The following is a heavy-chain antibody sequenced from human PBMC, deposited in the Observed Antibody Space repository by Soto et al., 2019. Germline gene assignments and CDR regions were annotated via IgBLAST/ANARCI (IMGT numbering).Heavy chain of an antibody. CDR3: ARDPGGSGMDV. J-gene: IGHJ6*02. V-gene: IGHV4-59*12. CDR1: GGSISSYY. Sequence: PSETLSLTCTVSGGSISSYYWIWIRQPPGKGLEWIGYIYYSGSTYYNPSLKGRVTIPVDTSKNQFSLKLSSVTAADTAVYYCARDPGGSGMDVWGQVTTVTVSS. CDR2: IYYSGST. D-gene: IGHD3-10*01.